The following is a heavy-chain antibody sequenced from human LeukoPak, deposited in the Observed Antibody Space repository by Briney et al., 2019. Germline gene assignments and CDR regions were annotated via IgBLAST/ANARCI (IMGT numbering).Heavy chain of an antibody. J-gene: IGHJ4*02. CDR3: ARDLSMHGGWYDYFDY. V-gene: IGHV4-39*07. Sequence: SETLSLTCTVSGGSISSSSYYWGWIRQPPGKGLEWIGSIYYSGSTYYNPSLKSRVTISVDTSKNQFSLKLSSVTAADTAVYYCARDLSMHGGWYDYFDYWGQGTLVTVSS. D-gene: IGHD6-19*01. CDR1: GGSISSSSYY. CDR2: IYYSGST.